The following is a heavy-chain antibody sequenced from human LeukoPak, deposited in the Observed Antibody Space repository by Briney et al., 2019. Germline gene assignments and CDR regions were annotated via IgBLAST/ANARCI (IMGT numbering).Heavy chain of an antibody. CDR2: LGGSGVST. CDR1: GFTFSSYA. V-gene: IGHV3-23*01. J-gene: IGHJ4*02. D-gene: IGHD4-17*01. Sequence: GGSLRLSCAASGFTFSSYAMSWVRQAPGKGLEWVSALGGSGVSTYYADSVKGRFTISRDNSKNTLYLQMHSLRAEDTAVHYCAKNGVPVRIWGQGTLVTVSS. CDR3: AKNGVPVRI.